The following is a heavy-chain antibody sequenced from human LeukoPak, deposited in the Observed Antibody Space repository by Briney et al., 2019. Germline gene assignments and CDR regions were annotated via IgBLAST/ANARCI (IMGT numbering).Heavy chain of an antibody. CDR2: MFPSGSP. CDR1: GASISIYY. Sequence: SETLSLTCNVAGASISIYYWNWIRQPAGEGLRWIGRMFPSGSPDYNASLRSRVTMSVDTSKNQLSLKLSSVTAADTAIYYCARGLTSMGASYCDTWGQGTLVTVSS. CDR3: ARGLTSMGASYCDT. V-gene: IGHV4-4*07. J-gene: IGHJ5*02. D-gene: IGHD5-18*01.